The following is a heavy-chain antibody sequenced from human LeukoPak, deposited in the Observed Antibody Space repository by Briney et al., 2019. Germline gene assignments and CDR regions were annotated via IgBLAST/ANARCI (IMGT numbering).Heavy chain of an antibody. J-gene: IGHJ4*02. CDR3: ARGRDYFPDY. Sequence: EASVKVSCKASGGTFSSYAISWVRQAPGQGLEWMGGIIPVFGTANYAQKFQGRVTITADESTSTAYMELSSLRSEDTAVYYCARGRDYFPDYWGQGTLVTVSS. V-gene: IGHV1-69*13. CDR2: IIPVFGTA. D-gene: IGHD2/OR15-2a*01. CDR1: GGTFSSYA.